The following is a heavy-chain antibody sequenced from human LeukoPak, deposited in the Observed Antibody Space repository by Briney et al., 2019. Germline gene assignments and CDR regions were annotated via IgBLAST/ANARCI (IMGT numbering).Heavy chain of an antibody. J-gene: IGHJ4*02. D-gene: IGHD3-10*01. CDR2: IRRSGENT. Sequence: SGGSLRLSCAASGFTFSSYDMSWVRQAPGRGLEWVSSIRRSGENTYYGDAVKGRFTISRDNSKNTVYLQMNSLRAEDTAVYYCAREDTMVRGGLNYWGQGTLVTVSS. CDR3: AREDTMVRGGLNY. CDR1: GFTFSSYD. V-gene: IGHV3-23*01.